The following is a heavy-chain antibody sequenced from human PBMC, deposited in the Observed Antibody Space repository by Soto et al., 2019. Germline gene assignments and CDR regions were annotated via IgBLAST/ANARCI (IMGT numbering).Heavy chain of an antibody. CDR3: ARGPNSSSWYPLYYYYYGMDV. D-gene: IGHD6-13*01. Sequence: GSLRLSCAASGFTFSSYWMSWVRQAPGKGLEWVANIKQDGSEKYYVDSVKGRFTISRDNAKNSLYLQMNSLRAEDTAVYYCARGPNSSSWYPLYYYYYGMDVWGQGTTVTVSS. J-gene: IGHJ6*02. CDR1: GFTFSSYW. CDR2: IKQDGSEK. V-gene: IGHV3-7*04.